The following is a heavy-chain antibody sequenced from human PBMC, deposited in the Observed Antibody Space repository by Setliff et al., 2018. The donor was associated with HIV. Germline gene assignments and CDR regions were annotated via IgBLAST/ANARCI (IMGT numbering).Heavy chain of an antibody. CDR2: IYTTGST. V-gene: IGHV4-4*09. CDR3: ARQRHGGAGAHDY. J-gene: IGHJ4*02. CDR1: GDSISNYY. D-gene: IGHD3-16*01. Sequence: SETLSLTCTVSGDSISNYYWSWVRQPPGKGLEWIGYIYTTGSTNYNPSLKSRVTISVDTSKNQFSLKLSSVTAADTAVYYCARQRHGGAGAHDYWGQGTLVTVSS.